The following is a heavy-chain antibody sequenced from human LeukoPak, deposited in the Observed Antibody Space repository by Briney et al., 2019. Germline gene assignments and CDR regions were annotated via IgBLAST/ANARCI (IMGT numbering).Heavy chain of an antibody. CDR3: ARDRADSSGWFNYWYFAL. J-gene: IGHJ2*01. Sequence: GGSLRLSCEASGFNVNSNYMNWVRQAPGKGLEWVSAIYSGGGTYYADSVKGRFTISRDNSKNTLYLQMNSLRTEDTAVYYCARDRADSSGWFNYWYFALWGRGTLVTVSS. CDR1: GFNVNSNY. V-gene: IGHV3-53*01. D-gene: IGHD6-19*01. CDR2: IYSGGGT.